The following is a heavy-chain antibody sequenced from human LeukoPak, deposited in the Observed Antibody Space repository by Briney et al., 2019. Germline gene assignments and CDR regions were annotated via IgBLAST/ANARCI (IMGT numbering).Heavy chain of an antibody. Sequence: PSETLSLTCTVSGGSISSGSYYWSWIRQPAGKGLEWIGRIYTSGSTNYNPSLKSRVTISVDTSKNQFSLKLSSVTAADTAVYYCARARTYSSPLEWFDYWGQGTLVTVSS. CDR1: GGSISSGSYY. CDR2: IYTSGST. V-gene: IGHV4-61*02. D-gene: IGHD3-3*01. CDR3: ARARTYSSPLEWFDY. J-gene: IGHJ4*02.